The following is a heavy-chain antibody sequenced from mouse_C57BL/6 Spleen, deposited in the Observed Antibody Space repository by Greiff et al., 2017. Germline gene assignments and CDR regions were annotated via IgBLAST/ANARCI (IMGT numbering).Heavy chain of an antibody. CDR1: GYSITSDY. J-gene: IGHJ2*01. D-gene: IGHD2-1*01. V-gene: IGHV3-8*01. Sequence: EVQLVESGPGLAKPSQTLSLTCSVTGYSITSDYWNWIRKFPGNKLEYMGYISYSGSTYNNPSLKSRISITQDTSKNQYYLQLNSVTTEDTATYYGARYHGNYVYYFDDWGQGTTLTVSS. CDR3: ARYHGNYVYYFDD. CDR2: ISYSGST.